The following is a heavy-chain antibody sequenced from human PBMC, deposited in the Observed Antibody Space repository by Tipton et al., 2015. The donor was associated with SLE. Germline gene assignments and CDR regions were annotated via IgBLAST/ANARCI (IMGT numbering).Heavy chain of an antibody. V-gene: IGHV4-39*01. CDR2: ITNNGNT. D-gene: IGHD2-8*01. Sequence: TLSLTCTVSGDSISRGTYYWDWIRQPPGKGPEWIGRITNNGNTYYIPSLQSRVTMSVDTSKNHFSLKLSSVTAADTAVYYCARHDTNYGRNWFDPWGQGTLVTVSS. CDR1: GDSISRGTYY. CDR3: ARHDTNYGRNWFDP. J-gene: IGHJ5*02.